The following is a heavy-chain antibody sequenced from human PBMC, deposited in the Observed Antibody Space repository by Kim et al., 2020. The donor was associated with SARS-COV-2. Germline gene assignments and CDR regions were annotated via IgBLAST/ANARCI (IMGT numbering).Heavy chain of an antibody. CDR2: IKSKTDGGTT. V-gene: IGHV3-15*01. CDR3: TTDRVDTAMDGDAFDI. CDR1: GFTFSNAW. Sequence: GGSLRLSCAASGFTFSNAWMSWVRQAPGKGLEWVGRIKSKTDGGTTDYAAPVKGRFTISRDDSKNTLYLQMNSLKTEDTAVYYCTTDRVDTAMDGDAFDIWGQGTMVTVSS. J-gene: IGHJ3*02. D-gene: IGHD5-18*01.